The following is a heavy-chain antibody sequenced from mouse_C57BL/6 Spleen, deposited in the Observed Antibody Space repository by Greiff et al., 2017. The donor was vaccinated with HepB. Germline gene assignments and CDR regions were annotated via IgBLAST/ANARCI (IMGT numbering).Heavy chain of an antibody. V-gene: IGHV1-82*01. D-gene: IGHD3-2*02. CDR1: GYAFSSSW. CDR2: IYPGDGDT. Sequence: QVHVKQSGPELVKPGASVKISCKASGYAFSSSWMNWVKQRPGKGLEWIGRIYPGDGDTNYNGKFKGKATLTADKSSSTAYMQLSSLTSEDSAVYFCATAQAYYAMDYWGQGTSVTVSS. J-gene: IGHJ4*01. CDR3: ATAQAYYAMDY.